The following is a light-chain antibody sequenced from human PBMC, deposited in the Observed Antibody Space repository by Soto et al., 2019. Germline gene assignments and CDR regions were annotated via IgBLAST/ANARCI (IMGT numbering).Light chain of an antibody. CDR1: QSVSSSY. V-gene: IGKV3-20*01. Sequence: EIVLTQSAGTLSLSPGERATLSCRSSQSVSSSYLAWYQQKPGQAPRLLIYGASSRATGIPDRFSGSGSGTEFTLTISSLQSEDFAFYYCQQYNNWPWTFGQGTKVDIK. CDR2: GAS. J-gene: IGKJ1*01. CDR3: QQYNNWPWT.